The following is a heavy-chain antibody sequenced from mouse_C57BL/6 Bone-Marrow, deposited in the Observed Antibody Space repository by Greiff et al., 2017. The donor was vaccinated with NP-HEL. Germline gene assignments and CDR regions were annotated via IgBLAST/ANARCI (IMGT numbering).Heavy chain of an antibody. V-gene: IGHV1-55*01. CDR1: GYTFTSYW. CDR3: AREGIYDGYYEDY. D-gene: IGHD2-3*01. Sequence: VQLQQSGAELVKPGASVKMSCKASGYTFTSYWITWVKQRPGQGLEWIGDIYPGSGSTNYNEKFKSKATLTVDTSSSTAYMQLSSLTSEDSAVYYCAREGIYDGYYEDYWGQGTTLTVSS. J-gene: IGHJ2*01. CDR2: IYPGSGST.